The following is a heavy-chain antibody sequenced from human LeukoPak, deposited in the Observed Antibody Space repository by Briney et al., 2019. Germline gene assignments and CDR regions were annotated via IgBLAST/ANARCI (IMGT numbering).Heavy chain of an antibody. CDR2: INPNSGGT. D-gene: IGHD6-13*01. V-gene: IGHV1-2*02. Sequence: ASVKLSCKVSGYTFAGYYMHWVRQAPRQGLEWMGWINPNSGGTIYAQKFQGRHTMTRDTSISTAYKELSRLRSDDTAVEYCARQIVSSSWYGIVDYWGQGTLVIVSS. J-gene: IGHJ4*02. CDR3: ARQIVSSSWYGIVDY. CDR1: GYTFAGYY.